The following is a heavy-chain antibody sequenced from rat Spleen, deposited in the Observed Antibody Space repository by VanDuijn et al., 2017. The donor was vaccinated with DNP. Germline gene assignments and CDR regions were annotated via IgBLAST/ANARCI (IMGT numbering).Heavy chain of an antibody. CDR3: KRPILRLSTYYFDY. D-gene: IGHD1-1*01. Sequence: EVQLVESGGGLVQPGRSLKVSCVASGFTFSDFAMAWVRQPPKKGLEWVATITYDGGGTHYRDSVQGRFTVSRDNAESTLHLQMDSLRSEDTATYYCKRPILRLSTYYFDYWGQGVMVPVSS. CDR2: ITYDGGGT. CDR1: GFTFSDFA. J-gene: IGHJ2*01. V-gene: IGHV5-17*01.